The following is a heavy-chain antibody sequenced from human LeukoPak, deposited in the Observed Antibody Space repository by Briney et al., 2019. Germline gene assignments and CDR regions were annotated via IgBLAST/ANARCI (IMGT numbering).Heavy chain of an antibody. CDR3: VRGYSFGPYGMDV. CDR1: GFPFSSYA. D-gene: IGHD2-15*01. V-gene: IGHV3-64D*09. J-gene: IGHJ6*02. Sequence: GGPLRLSCSASGFPFSSYAMHWVRQAPGKGLEYVSAISDSGGSTYYADSVKGRFTSSRDNSRNTLYLQMSSLRAEDTAVYFCVRGYSFGPYGMDVWGQGTTVTVSS. CDR2: ISDSGGST.